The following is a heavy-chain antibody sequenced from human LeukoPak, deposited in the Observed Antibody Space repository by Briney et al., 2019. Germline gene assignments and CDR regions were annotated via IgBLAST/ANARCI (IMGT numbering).Heavy chain of an antibody. Sequence: PSQTLSLTCTVSGGSISSGGYYWGWIRQHPGKGLGWIGYIYYSGSTYYNPSLKSRVTISVDTSKNQFSLKLSSVTAADTAVYYCARGSGITIFGVGYFDYWGQGTLVTVSS. CDR3: ARGSGITIFGVGYFDY. CDR1: GGSISSGGYY. J-gene: IGHJ4*02. CDR2: IYYSGST. V-gene: IGHV4-31*03. D-gene: IGHD3-3*01.